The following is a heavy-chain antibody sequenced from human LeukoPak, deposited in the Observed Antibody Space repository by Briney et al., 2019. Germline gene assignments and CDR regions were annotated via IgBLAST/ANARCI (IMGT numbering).Heavy chain of an antibody. J-gene: IGHJ6*02. D-gene: IGHD3-10*01. CDR3: ARDLLWFGELLGSYYYYGMDV. CDR1: GGSISSSNW. Sequence: SGTLSLTCVVSGGSISSSNWWSWVHQPPEKGLEWIGEISHDGSTNYNPSLKSRVTISVDKSNNHFSLKLTSVTAADTAVYYCARDLLWFGELLGSYYYYGMDVWGQGTTVTVSS. V-gene: IGHV4-4*02. CDR2: ISHDGST.